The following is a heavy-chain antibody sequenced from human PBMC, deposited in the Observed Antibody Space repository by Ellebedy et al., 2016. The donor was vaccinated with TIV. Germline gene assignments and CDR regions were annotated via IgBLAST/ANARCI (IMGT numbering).Heavy chain of an antibody. Sequence: GESLKISXKGSGYSYTSHWIAWVRQRPGKGLEWMGIIYPELSDIRYSPSFQGQVTISADQSISTAFLQWSSLKASDTAVYYCARAVAAAQLDTFAVWGPGTLVTVSS. CDR3: ARAVAAAQLDTFAV. D-gene: IGHD6-13*01. J-gene: IGHJ3*01. CDR2: IYPELSDI. CDR1: GYSYTSHW. V-gene: IGHV5-51*01.